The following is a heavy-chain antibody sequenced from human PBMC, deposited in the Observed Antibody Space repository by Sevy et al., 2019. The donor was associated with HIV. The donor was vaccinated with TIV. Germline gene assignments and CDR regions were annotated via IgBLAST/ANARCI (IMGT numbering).Heavy chain of an antibody. D-gene: IGHD3-3*01. CDR1: GFRFSDYG. CDR2: IRFDGSMK. Sequence: GGSLRLSCAASGFRFSDYGMHWVRQAPGKGLEWVSLIRFDGSMKYIADSVKGRFTISRDKVKDTLYLQMNSLRPEDTAVYYCAKDHYEYRTGYYGYYGMDVWGQWTTVTVSS. CDR3: AKDHYEYRTGYYGYYGMDV. V-gene: IGHV3-30*02. J-gene: IGHJ6*02.